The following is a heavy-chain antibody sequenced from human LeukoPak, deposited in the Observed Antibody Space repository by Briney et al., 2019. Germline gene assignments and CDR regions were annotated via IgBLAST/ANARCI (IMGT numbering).Heavy chain of an antibody. Sequence: GASVKVSCKASGGTFSSYAISRVRQAPGQGLEWMGGIIPIFGTANYAQKFQGRVTITADESTSTAYMELSSLRSEDTAVYYCARDRGPYDFWSGYYLNWFDPWGQGTLVTVSS. D-gene: IGHD3-3*01. CDR1: GGTFSSYA. V-gene: IGHV1-69*13. CDR3: ARDRGPYDFWSGYYLNWFDP. J-gene: IGHJ5*02. CDR2: IIPIFGTA.